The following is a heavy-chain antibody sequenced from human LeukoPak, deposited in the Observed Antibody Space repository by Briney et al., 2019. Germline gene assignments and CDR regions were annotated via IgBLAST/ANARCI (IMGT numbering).Heavy chain of an antibody. CDR3: ARDLGSSWYGHYFDY. J-gene: IGHJ4*02. CDR2: IYYSGST. V-gene: IGHV4-59*01. Sequence: SETLSLTCTVSGGSISSYYWSWIRQPPGKGLEWIGYIYYSGSTNYNPSLKSRVTIPVDTSKNQFSLKLSSVTAADTAVYYCARDLGSSWYGHYFDYWGQGTLVTVSS. CDR1: GGSISSYY. D-gene: IGHD6-13*01.